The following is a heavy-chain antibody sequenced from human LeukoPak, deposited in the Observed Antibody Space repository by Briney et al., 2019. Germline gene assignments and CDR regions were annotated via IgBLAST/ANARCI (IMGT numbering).Heavy chain of an antibody. CDR3: ARRQEFTGAFDY. CDR2: IYTSGST. CDR1: GGSISSYY. V-gene: IGHV4-4*07. D-gene: IGHD7-27*01. J-gene: IGHJ4*02. Sequence: SETLSLTCTVSGGSISSYYWSWIRQPAGKGLEWIGRIYTSGSTNYNPSLKSRVTISVDTSKNQFSLKLSSVTAADTAVYYCARRQEFTGAFDYWGQGTLVTVSS.